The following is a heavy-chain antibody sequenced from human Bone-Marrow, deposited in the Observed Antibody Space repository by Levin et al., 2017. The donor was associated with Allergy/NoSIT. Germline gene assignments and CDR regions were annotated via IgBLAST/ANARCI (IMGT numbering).Heavy chain of an antibody. CDR3: AREGRFGMACYYYYAIDV. CDR2: IYSSGSA. J-gene: IGHJ6*02. D-gene: IGHD3-3*01. V-gene: IGHV4-30-4*01. Sequence: SQTLSLTCAVSGDSIRRGDYTWNWIRQPPGKGLEWIGNIYSSGSAYYNPSLGGRASISVDTSKNQFFLNLPSVTAAAPAVFFCAREGRFGMACYYYYAIDVWGQGTTVTVSS. CDR1: GDSIRRGDYT.